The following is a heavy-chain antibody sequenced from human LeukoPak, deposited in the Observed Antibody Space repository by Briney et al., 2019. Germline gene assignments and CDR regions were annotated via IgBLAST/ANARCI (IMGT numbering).Heavy chain of an antibody. J-gene: IGHJ4*02. Sequence: SVKVSCKASGGTFSSYAISWVRQAPGQGLEWMGGIIPIFGTANYAQKFQGRVTITADESTSTAYMELSSLRSEDTAIYYCASPVKYYDTWSGYPPFDYWGREPWSPSPQ. CDR3: ASPVKYYDTWSGYPPFDY. CDR2: IIPIFGTA. D-gene: IGHD3-3*01. V-gene: IGHV1-69*13. CDR1: GGTFSSYA.